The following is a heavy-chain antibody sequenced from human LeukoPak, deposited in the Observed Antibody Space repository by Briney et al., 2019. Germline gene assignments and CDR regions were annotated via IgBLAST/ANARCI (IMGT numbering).Heavy chain of an antibody. CDR3: AKFSSPGWFDP. CDR2: IYISGST. D-gene: IGHD1-14*01. V-gene: IGHV3-53*01. Sequence: GGSLRLSCAASGFTVSSHYMSWVRQAPGKGLEWVSVIYISGSTYYADSVKGRFTISRDNSKNTLYLQMNSLRAEDTAVYYCAKFSSPGWFDPWGQGTLVTVSS. CDR1: GFTVSSHY. J-gene: IGHJ5*02.